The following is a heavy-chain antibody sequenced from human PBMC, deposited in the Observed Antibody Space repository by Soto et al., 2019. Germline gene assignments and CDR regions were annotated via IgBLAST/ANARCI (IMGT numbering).Heavy chain of an antibody. CDR1: GFTFDDYA. D-gene: IGHD2-15*01. CDR3: AKDMKDIYVYYYGMDV. CDR2: ISWNSGSI. Sequence: PGGSLRLSCAASGFTFDDYAMHWVRQAPGKGLEWVSGISWNSGSIDYADSVKGRFTISRDNAKNSLYLQMNSLRAEDTALYYCAKDMKDIYVYYYGMDVWGQGTTVTVSS. J-gene: IGHJ6*02. V-gene: IGHV3-9*01.